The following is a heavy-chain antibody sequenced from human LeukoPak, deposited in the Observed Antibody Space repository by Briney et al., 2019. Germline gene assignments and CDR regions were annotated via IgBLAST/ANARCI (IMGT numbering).Heavy chain of an antibody. CDR2: IYTSGST. V-gene: IGHV4-4*07. J-gene: IGHJ5*02. Sequence: SETLSLTCTVSGGSISSYYWSWIRQPAGKGLEWIGRIYTSGSTNYNPSLKSRVTMSVDTSKNQFSLKLSSVTAADTAVYYCARVGYYDILTGYNWFDPWGQGTLVTVSS. CDR1: GGSISSYY. D-gene: IGHD3-9*01. CDR3: ARVGYYDILTGYNWFDP.